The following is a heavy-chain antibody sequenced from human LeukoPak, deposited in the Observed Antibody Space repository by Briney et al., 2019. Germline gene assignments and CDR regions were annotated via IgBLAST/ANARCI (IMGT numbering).Heavy chain of an antibody. D-gene: IGHD6-6*01. V-gene: IGHV3-30*02. Sequence: LAGGSLRLSCAASGFTFTNYGIQWARQAPGRGLEWVAFMQYDGSKEHYADSVKGRFTISRDNSKNTLFLQMNSLRAEDTAVYYCAKDPHSRSSFWGYFDYWRQGTLVTVSS. CDR1: GFTFTNYG. CDR3: AKDPHSRSSFWGYFDY. J-gene: IGHJ4*02. CDR2: MQYDGSKE.